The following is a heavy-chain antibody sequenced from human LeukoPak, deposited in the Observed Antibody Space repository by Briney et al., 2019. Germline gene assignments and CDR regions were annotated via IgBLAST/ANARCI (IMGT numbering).Heavy chain of an antibody. D-gene: IGHD3-3*01. J-gene: IGHJ6*04. CDR2: FIPILGTA. V-gene: IGHV1-69*06. CDR3: AGIPVFGVVLHQEPV. CDR1: GATFSDYA. Sequence: SVKVPCKASGATFSDYALNWVRQAPGQGLEWMGVFIPILGTANSTQKFQDRVTITADMSTNTAYMELSSLRSEDTAVYFCAGIPVFGVVLHQEPVWGKGTTVTVSS.